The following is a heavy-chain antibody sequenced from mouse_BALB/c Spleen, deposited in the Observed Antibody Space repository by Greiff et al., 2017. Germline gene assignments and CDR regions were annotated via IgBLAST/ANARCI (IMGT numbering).Heavy chain of an antibody. CDR3: ARFTTAHYAMDY. CDR2: ISSGSSTI. V-gene: IGHV5-17*02. CDR1: GFTFSSFG. D-gene: IGHD1-2*01. Sequence: EVQGVESGGGLVQPGGSRKLSCAASGFTFSSFGMHWVRQAPEKGLEWVAYISSGSSTIYYADTVKGRFTISRDNPKNTLFLQMTSLRSEDTAMYYCARFTTAHYAMDYWGQGTSVTVSS. J-gene: IGHJ4*01.